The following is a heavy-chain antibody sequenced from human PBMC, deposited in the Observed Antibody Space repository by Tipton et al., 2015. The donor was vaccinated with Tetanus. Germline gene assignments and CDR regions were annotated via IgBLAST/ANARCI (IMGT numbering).Heavy chain of an antibody. J-gene: IGHJ3*02. V-gene: IGHV3-9*01. CDR1: GFTFDDYA. D-gene: IGHD3-22*01. CDR3: AKGGILPDSYDSTQGGDAFDI. CDR2: ISWNSGSI. Sequence: SLRLSCAASGFTFDDYAMHWVRQAPGKGLEWVSGISWNSGSIGYADSVKGRFTISRDNAKNSLYLQMNSLRAEDTALYYCAKGGILPDSYDSTQGGDAFDIWGQGPMVTVSS.